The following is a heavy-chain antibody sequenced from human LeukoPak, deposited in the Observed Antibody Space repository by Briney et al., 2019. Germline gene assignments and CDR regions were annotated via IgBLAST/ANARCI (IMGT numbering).Heavy chain of an antibody. CDR2: IKQDGSEK. J-gene: IGHJ6*02. V-gene: IGHV3-7*04. D-gene: IGHD3-10*01. CDR3: ARVRGTYYMDV. Sequence: GGSLRLSCAASGFTLSSFWMTWVRQAPGKGLEWVANIKQDGSEKYYVDSVKGRFTISRDNAKNSLYLQMNSLRADDTAVYYCARVRGTYYMDVWGQGTTVTVSS. CDR1: GFTLSSFW.